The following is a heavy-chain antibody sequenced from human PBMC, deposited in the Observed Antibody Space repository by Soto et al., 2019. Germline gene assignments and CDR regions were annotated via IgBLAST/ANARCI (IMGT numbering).Heavy chain of an antibody. CDR3: AKDIDSYDHAFDI. J-gene: IGHJ3*02. D-gene: IGHD2-21*02. Sequence: EVQLVESGGGLVQPGRSLRLSCAASGFTFDDYAMHWVRQAPGKGLEWVSGISWNSGSIGYADSVKGRFTISRDNAKNSLYLKMNSLRAEDTALYYCAKDIDSYDHAFDIWGQGTMVTVSS. V-gene: IGHV3-9*01. CDR1: GFTFDDYA. CDR2: ISWNSGSI.